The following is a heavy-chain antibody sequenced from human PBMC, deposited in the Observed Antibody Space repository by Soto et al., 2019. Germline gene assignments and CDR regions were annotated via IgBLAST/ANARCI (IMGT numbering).Heavy chain of an antibody. CDR3: AHSHSSATFDY. D-gene: IGHD6-19*01. Sequence: QITLKESGPTLVKPTQTLTLTCTFSGFSLSTSGVGVGWIRQPPGKALEWLALIYGDDDKRYSPSLKSILTITKDTAKNRVVLTMTNVDPVDTATYYCAHSHSSATFDYWGQGTLVTVSP. V-gene: IGHV2-5*02. J-gene: IGHJ4*02. CDR1: GFSLSTSGVG. CDR2: IYGDDDK.